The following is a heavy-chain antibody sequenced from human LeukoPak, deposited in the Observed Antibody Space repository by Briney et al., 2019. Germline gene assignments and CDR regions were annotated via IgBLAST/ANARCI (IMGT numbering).Heavy chain of an antibody. J-gene: IGHJ6*02. D-gene: IGHD3-10*01. V-gene: IGHV3-30*18. Sequence: SGGSLRLSCAASGFTFSSYGMHWVRQAPGKGLEWVAVISYDGSNKYYADSVKGRFTISRDNSKNTLYLQMNSLRAEDTAVYYCAKDLRRSGGSGSYYPYYYYGMDVWGQGTTVTVSS. CDR3: AKDLRRSGGSGSYYPYYYYGMDV. CDR2: ISYDGSNK. CDR1: GFTFSSYG.